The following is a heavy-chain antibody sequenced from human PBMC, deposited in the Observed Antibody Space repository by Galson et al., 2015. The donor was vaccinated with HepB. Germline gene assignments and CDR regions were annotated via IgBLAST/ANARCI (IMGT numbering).Heavy chain of an antibody. D-gene: IGHD6-13*01. CDR3: AKDGSSSWTLDYFDY. CDR2: ISGSGGST. J-gene: IGHJ4*02. CDR1: GFTFSSYA. Sequence: SLRLSCAASGFTFSSYAMSWVRQAPGKGLEWVPAISGSGGSTYYADSVKGRFTISRDNSKNTLYLQMNSLRAEDTAVYYCAKDGSSSWTLDYFDYWGQGTLVTVSS. V-gene: IGHV3-23*01.